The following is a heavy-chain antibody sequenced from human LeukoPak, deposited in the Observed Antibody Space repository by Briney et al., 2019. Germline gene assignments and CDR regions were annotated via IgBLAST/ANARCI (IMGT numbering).Heavy chain of an antibody. V-gene: IGHV3-48*01. J-gene: IGHJ5*02. CDR2: ISSSSSTI. CDR1: GFTFSSYS. CDR3: AREILEESPTTIVVVISGFDP. D-gene: IGHD3-22*01. Sequence: GGSLRLSCAASGFTFSSYSMNWVRQAPGKGLEWVSYISSSSSTIYYADSVKVRFTISRDNAKNSLYLQMNSLRAEDTAAYYCAREILEESPTTIVVVISGFDPWGQGTLVTVSS.